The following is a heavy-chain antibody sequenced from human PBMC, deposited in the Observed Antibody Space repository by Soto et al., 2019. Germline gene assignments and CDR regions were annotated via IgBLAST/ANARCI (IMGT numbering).Heavy chain of an antibody. CDR1: GYTFTSYG. CDR2: ISAYNGKT. J-gene: IGHJ6*01. CDR3: ASGGHVNYYHGMDV. D-gene: IGHD5-12*01. Sequence: QVQLVQSGGEVKKPGASVKLSCTASGYTFTSYGISWVRQAPGQGLEWMGWISAYNGKTNYAQNVEGRGTMTTHTSTRTAYMDLRSLRYDDTAVYYCASGGHVNYYHGMDVW. V-gene: IGHV1-18*01.